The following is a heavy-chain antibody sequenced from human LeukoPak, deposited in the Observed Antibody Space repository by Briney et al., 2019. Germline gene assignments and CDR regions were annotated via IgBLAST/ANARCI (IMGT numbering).Heavy chain of an antibody. V-gene: IGHV3-53*01. CDR3: ARGGPTPFDY. D-gene: IGHD4-17*01. Sequence: GGSLRLSCAASGFTFSSSAMCWVRQAPGKGLEWVSVIYSGGSTYYADSVKGRFTISRDNSKNTLYLQMNSLRAEDTAVYYCARGGPTPFDYWGQGTLVTVSS. CDR2: IYSGGST. CDR1: GFTFSSSA. J-gene: IGHJ4*02.